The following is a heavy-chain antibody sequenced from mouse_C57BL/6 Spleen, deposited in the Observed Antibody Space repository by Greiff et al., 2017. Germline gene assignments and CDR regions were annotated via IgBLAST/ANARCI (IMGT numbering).Heavy chain of an antibody. V-gene: IGHV1-18*01. J-gene: IGHJ1*03. CDR3: ARKDFGVPYWYFDV. CDR2: INPNNGGT. Sequence: VQLQQSGPELVKPGASVKIPCKASGYTFTDYNMDWVKQSHGKSLEWIGDINPNNGGTIYTQKFKGKATLTVDKSSSTAYMELRSLTSEDTAVYYGARKDFGVPYWYFDVWGTGTTVTVSS. CDR1: GYTFTDYN.